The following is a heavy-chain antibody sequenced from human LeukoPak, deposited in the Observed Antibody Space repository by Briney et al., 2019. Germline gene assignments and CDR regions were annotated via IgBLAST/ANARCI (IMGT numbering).Heavy chain of an antibody. V-gene: IGHV1-46*01. CDR1: RYTFTSYY. CDR2: INPSGGST. J-gene: IGHJ4*02. D-gene: IGHD5-12*01. Sequence: ASAKVSCMASRYTFTSYYMHWVRQAPGQGLEWMGIINPSGGSTSYAQKFQGRVTMTRDTSTSTVYMELSSLRSEDTAVYYCARDQGDIVATDYWGQGTLVTVSS. CDR3: ARDQGDIVATDY.